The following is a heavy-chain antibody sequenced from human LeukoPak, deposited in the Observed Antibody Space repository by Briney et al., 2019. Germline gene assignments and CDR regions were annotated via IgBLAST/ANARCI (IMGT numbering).Heavy chain of an antibody. Sequence: KPSETLSLTCAVYGASFSGYYWSWIRQPPGKGLEWIGEINHSGSTNYNPSLKSRVTISVDTSKNQFSLKLSSVTAADTAVYYCARVRRRYYYDSSGFADYWGQGTLVTVSS. CDR1: GASFSGYY. J-gene: IGHJ4*02. D-gene: IGHD3-22*01. CDR2: INHSGST. V-gene: IGHV4-34*01. CDR3: ARVRRRYYYDSSGFADY.